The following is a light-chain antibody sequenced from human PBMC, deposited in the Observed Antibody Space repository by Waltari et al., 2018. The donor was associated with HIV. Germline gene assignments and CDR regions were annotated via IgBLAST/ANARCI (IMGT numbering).Light chain of an antibody. CDR3: QQYNNWPPIT. J-gene: IGKJ4*01. CDR2: SAS. Sequence: QSPATLSLSPGERATLSCRASQSISSKLAWYQQKPGQPPRLLIYSASTRVAGIPARFSGSGSGTEFTLTISSLQSEDFAVYYCQQYNNWPPITFGGGTKVEIK. CDR1: QSISSK. V-gene: IGKV3-15*01.